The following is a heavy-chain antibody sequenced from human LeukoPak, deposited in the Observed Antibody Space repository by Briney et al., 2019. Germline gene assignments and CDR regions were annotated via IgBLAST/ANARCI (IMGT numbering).Heavy chain of an antibody. CDR3: AREWKWLLSIPNWLDP. CDR2: IYYSGST. V-gene: IGHV4-39*07. CDR1: GDSINTSSYF. D-gene: IGHD3-3*01. Sequence: PSETLSLTCSVSGDSINTSSYFWGWIRQPPGKGLEWIGSIYYSGSTYYKPSLKSRVTISVDTSKNQFSLKLRSVTAADTAVYYCAREWKWLLSIPNWLDPWGQGTLVTVSS. J-gene: IGHJ5*02.